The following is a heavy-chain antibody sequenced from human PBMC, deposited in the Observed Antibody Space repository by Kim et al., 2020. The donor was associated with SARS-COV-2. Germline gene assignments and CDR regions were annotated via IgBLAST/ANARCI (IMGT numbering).Heavy chain of an antibody. CDR3: ARSEYSSSIGPIDY. V-gene: IGHV4-59*10. J-gene: IGHJ4*02. D-gene: IGHD6-6*01. Sequence: PSLTSRATMSVDTSKNQFSLKVRSVTAADTAVYYCARSEYSSSIGPIDYWGQGTLVTVST.